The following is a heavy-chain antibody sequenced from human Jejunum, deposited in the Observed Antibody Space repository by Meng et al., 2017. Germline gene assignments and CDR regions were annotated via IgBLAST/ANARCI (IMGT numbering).Heavy chain of an antibody. CDR2: SLRTTERG. V-gene: IGHV3-15*01. CDR3: TSRVVTTNDH. CDR1: GFSFSDTW. D-gene: IGHD3-22*01. Sequence: EVQLVQSGGGLVKLGGSLRLSCAASGFSFSDTWMNWVRQAPGKGLEWVGRSLRTTERGPAVVRGRFTISRDDSKNTLYLEMNSLKIEDTAVYYCTSRVVTTNDHWGQGSLVTVSS. J-gene: IGHJ4*02.